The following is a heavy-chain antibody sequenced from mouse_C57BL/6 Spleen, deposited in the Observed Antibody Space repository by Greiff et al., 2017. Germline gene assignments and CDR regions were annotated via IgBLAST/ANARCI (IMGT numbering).Heavy chain of an antibody. J-gene: IGHJ2*01. CDR3: ASYYYGSIGY. CDR2: IYPGDGDT. V-gene: IGHV1-82*01. CDR1: GYAFSSSW. D-gene: IGHD1-1*01. Sequence: QVQLQQSGPELVKPGASVKISCKASGYAFSSSWMNWVKQRPGKGLEWIGRIYPGDGDTNYNGKFKGKATLTADKSSSTAYMQLSSLTSEDSAVYFCASYYYGSIGYWGQGTTLTVSS.